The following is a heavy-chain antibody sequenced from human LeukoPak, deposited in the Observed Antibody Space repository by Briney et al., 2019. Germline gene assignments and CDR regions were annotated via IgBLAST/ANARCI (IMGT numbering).Heavy chain of an antibody. J-gene: IGHJ6*02. D-gene: IGHD5-24*01. Sequence: PGRSLRLSCAASGFTFSSYWMSWVRQAPGKGLEWVANIKQDGSEKYYVDSVKGRFTISRDNAKNSLYLQMNSLRAEDTAVYYCARDSGYNPRHYYYYYGMDVWGQGTTVTVSS. CDR1: GFTFSSYW. CDR3: ARDSGYNPRHYYYYYGMDV. CDR2: IKQDGSEK. V-gene: IGHV3-7*01.